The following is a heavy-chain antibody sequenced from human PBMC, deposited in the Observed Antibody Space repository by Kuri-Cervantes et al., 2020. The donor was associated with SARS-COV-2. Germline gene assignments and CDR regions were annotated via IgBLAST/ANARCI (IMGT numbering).Heavy chain of an antibody. D-gene: IGHD6-13*01. CDR3: ARDQGYSSSWYLT. V-gene: IGHV1-24*01. CDR2: FDPEQREI. J-gene: IGHJ5*02. Sequence: ASVQDSCKVSGNTLTELPLHWVRQAPGKGREWMGGFDPEQREIIYAQKFQGRVSMTEDTSTDTAYMELRSLRSDDTAVYYCARDQGYSSSWYLTWGQGTLVTVSS. CDR1: GNTLTELP.